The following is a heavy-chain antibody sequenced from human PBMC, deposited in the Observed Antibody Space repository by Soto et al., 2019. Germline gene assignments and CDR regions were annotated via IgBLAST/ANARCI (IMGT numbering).Heavy chain of an antibody. D-gene: IGHD2-21*01. V-gene: IGHV5-51*01. CDR1: GYTFNTYW. CDR3: ARQKLWMATINNDAFDV. CDR2: IYPGDSDT. Sequence: PGEALKISCRASGYTFNTYWICVLLQMPGKGLEWMGFIYPGDSDTTYSPSLQGQVTISVDKSISTAYLQWSSMKVSDTAIYYCARQKLWMATINNDAFDVWGQGTKVTVSS. J-gene: IGHJ3*01.